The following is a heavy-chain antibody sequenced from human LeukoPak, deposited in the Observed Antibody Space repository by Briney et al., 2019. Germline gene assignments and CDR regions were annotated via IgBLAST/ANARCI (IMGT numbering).Heavy chain of an antibody. CDR1: GFTFSSYT. CDR2: ISGHGGTT. Sequence: GGSLRLSCAASGFTFSSYTMSWVRQAPGKGLEWVSAISGHGGTTFYADSVKGRFTISRDNSKNTLYLQMNSLRAEDTAVYYCAKAGYCGSTSCKFDYWGQGTLVTVSP. J-gene: IGHJ4*02. D-gene: IGHD2-2*01. CDR3: AKAGYCGSTSCKFDY. V-gene: IGHV3-23*01.